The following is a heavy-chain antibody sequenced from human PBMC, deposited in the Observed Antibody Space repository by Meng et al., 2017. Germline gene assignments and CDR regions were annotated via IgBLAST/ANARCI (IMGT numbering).Heavy chain of an antibody. V-gene: IGHV2-5*01. CDR1: GFSLSTSGVG. D-gene: IGHD5-24*01. CDR2: IYWNDDK. CDR3: AHSPEMATTTKYFQH. J-gene: IGHJ1*01. Sequence: HNTLKELAPTLVKPTHTLPLACTFSGFSLSTSGVGVGWIRQPPGKALEWLALIYWNDDKRYSPSLKSRLTITKDTSKNQVVLTMTNMDPVDTATYYCAHSPEMATTTKYFQHWGQGTLVTVSS.